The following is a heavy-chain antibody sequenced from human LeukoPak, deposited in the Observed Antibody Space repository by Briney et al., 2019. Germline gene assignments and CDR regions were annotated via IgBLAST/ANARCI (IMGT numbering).Heavy chain of an antibody. Sequence: MASETLSLTCTVSGGSISSGPYYWGWIRQPPGKGLEWIGNIYYGENTYYNPSLKSRVTISIDTSKNQFYLKLSSLTAADTAVYFCARRDDSSGYHKIFDYWGPGTLVTVSS. CDR2: IYYGENT. CDR1: GGSISSGPYY. V-gene: IGHV4-39*01. J-gene: IGHJ4*02. CDR3: ARRDDSSGYHKIFDY. D-gene: IGHD3-22*01.